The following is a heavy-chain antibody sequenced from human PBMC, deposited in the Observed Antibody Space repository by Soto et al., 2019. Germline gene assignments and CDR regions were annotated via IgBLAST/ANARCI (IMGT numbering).Heavy chain of an antibody. CDR2: INQDGSAK. D-gene: IGHD2-21*01. CDR1: GFTFSTHW. Sequence: GGSLRLSCAASGFTFSTHWMAWVRQAPGKGLEWVANINQDGSAKYHVDSVEGRFTISRDNAENSVFLQMNSLRAEDTAIYYCARFRRPSAYIGVYWGQGT. J-gene: IGHJ4*02. CDR3: ARFRRPSAYIGVY. V-gene: IGHV3-7*01.